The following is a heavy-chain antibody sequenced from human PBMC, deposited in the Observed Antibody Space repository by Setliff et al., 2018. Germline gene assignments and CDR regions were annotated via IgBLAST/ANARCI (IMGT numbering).Heavy chain of an antibody. Sequence: VSVKVSCKASGYTFTSYGVSWVRQAPGQGLEWMGWISAYNGNINYAQKFLGRVTMTTDTYTSTANMELRSLRSDDTAVYYCVRAPPTVVIPPGRAFFDHWGQGTLVTVSS. J-gene: IGHJ5*02. CDR2: ISAYNGNI. V-gene: IGHV1-18*01. D-gene: IGHD2-2*01. CDR1: GYTFTSYG. CDR3: VRAPPTVVIPPGRAFFDH.